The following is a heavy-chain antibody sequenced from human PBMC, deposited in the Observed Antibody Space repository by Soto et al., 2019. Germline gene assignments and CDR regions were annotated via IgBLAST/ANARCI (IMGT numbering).Heavy chain of an antibody. D-gene: IGHD6-19*01. CDR3: ARRRSSGWYRDDAFDI. CDR1: GYRFTSYW. V-gene: IGHV5-51*01. Sequence: PGESLKISCRTSGYRFTSYWIAWVRQMPGKGLEWMGIIFPSDSDTRYSPSFQGQVTISADKSISTAYLQWSSLKASDTAMYYCARRRSSGWYRDDAFDIWGQGTMVTV. J-gene: IGHJ3*02. CDR2: IFPSDSDT.